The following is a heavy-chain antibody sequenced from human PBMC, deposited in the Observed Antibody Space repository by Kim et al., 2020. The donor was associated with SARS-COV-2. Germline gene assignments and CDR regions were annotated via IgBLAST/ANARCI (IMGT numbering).Heavy chain of an antibody. D-gene: IGHD4-17*01. V-gene: IGHV4-4*02. Sequence: SETLSLTCAVSGGSISSSNWWSWVRQPPGKGLEWIGEIYHSGSTNYNPSLKSRVTISVDKSKNQFSLKLSSVTAADTAVYYCARATTTVTTNYYYYGMDVWGQGTTVTVSS. CDR2: IYHSGST. CDR1: GGSISSSNW. CDR3: ARATTTVTTNYYYYGMDV. J-gene: IGHJ6*02.